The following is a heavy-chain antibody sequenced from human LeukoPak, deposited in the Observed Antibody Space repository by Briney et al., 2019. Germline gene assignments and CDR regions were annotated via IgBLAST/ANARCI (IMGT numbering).Heavy chain of an antibody. J-gene: IGHJ5*02. V-gene: IGHV3-23*01. CDR3: AKEYDLWHEQGNWFDT. CDR2: INDDTP. D-gene: IGHD3-3*01. Sequence: GGSLRLSCTTSGFSFNTYSMSWVRQAPEKGLEWVSAINDDTPYYTDSVKGRFTVSRDNSRDTLYQHLNSLRAEDTAIYYCAKEYDLWHEQGNWFDTWGQGVLVTVSS. CDR1: GFSFNTYS.